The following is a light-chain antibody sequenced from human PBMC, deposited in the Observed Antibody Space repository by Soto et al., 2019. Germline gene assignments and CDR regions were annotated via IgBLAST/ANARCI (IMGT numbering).Light chain of an antibody. Sequence: QSALTQPASVSGSPGQSITISCTGTSSDVGGYDYVSWYQQHPGKAPKLMIYDVSNRPSGVSNRFSGSKSGNTASLTISGLQDEDEADYYCSSYTRSITLGVFGTGTKLTVL. CDR1: SSDVGGYDY. CDR2: DVS. J-gene: IGLJ1*01. V-gene: IGLV2-14*01. CDR3: SSYTRSITLGV.